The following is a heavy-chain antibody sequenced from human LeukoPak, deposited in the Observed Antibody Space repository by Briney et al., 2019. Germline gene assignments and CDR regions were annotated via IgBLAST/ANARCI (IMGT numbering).Heavy chain of an antibody. CDR3: AKDTIPYGRSYYYMDV. CDR2: ISGDGDRT. D-gene: IGHD3-10*01. CDR1: GFTFDDYA. V-gene: IGHV3-43*02. J-gene: IGHJ6*03. Sequence: GGSLRLSCAASGFTFDDYATHWVRQAPEKGLEWASLISGDGDRTYYADSVKGRFTISRDNSKNSLYLQMNSLRTEDTALYYCAKDTIPYGRSYYYMDVWGKGATVTVSS.